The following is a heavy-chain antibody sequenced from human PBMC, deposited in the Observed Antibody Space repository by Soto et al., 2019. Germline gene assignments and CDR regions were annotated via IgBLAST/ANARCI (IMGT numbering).Heavy chain of an antibody. J-gene: IGHJ4*02. CDR1: GFTFSNYA. CDR3: AKGDQERQWVFLHN. CDR2: IRGSGGET. Sequence: EVQLLESGGGLVQPGGSLRLSCIASGFTFSNYAMTWVRQAPGKGMEWVSAIRGSGGETLYADSVQGRFTISRDNSRMTLYLQMNSLRAEDTAVYYCAKGDQERQWVFLHNWGQGTLVTVSS. D-gene: IGHD2-8*01. V-gene: IGHV3-23*01.